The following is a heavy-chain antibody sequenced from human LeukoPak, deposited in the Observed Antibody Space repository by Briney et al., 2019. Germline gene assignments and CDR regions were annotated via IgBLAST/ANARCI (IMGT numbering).Heavy chain of an antibody. J-gene: IGHJ6*02. Sequence: SETLSLTCTVSGGSISSYYWSWIRQPPGKGLEWIGYIYYSGSTNYNPSLKSRVTISVDTSKNQFSLKLRSVTAADTAVYYCARHPGGYYDILTGYYLMDVWGQGTTVTVSS. CDR2: IYYSGST. V-gene: IGHV4-59*08. D-gene: IGHD3-9*01. CDR3: ARHPGGYYDILTGYYLMDV. CDR1: GGSISSYY.